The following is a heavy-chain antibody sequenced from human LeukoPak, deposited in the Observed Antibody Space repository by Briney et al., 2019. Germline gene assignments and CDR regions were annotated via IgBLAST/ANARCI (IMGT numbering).Heavy chain of an antibody. D-gene: IGHD7-27*01. CDR2: INPYSSDE. V-gene: IGHV3-7*01. CDR3: ARDLNWETY. Sequence: GGSLRLSCAASGFTFSNSWMAWVRQAPEKGLEWVANINPYSSDENYLDSVKGRFTISRDNAKNSLFLQMNSLRAEDTAVYYCARDLNWETYWGQGTLVSVSS. J-gene: IGHJ4*02. CDR1: GFTFSNSW.